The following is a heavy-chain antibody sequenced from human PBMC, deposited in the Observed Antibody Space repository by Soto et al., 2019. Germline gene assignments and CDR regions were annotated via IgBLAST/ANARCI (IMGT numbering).Heavy chain of an antibody. CDR3: VRAYENSNYYFDH. D-gene: IGHD3-22*01. Sequence: PGGSLRLSCAASGFTFSSYAMSWVRQAPGKGLEWVSAISGSGGSTYYADSVKGRFTISRDNSKNTLYLQMNSLKTEDTALYYCVRAYENSNYYFDHWGQGTLVTVSS. CDR1: GFTFSSYA. CDR2: ISGSGGST. J-gene: IGHJ4*02. V-gene: IGHV3-23*01.